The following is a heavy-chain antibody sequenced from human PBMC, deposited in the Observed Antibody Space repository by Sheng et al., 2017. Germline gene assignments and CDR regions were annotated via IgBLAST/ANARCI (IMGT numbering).Heavy chain of an antibody. Sequence: QVQLQQWGAGLLKPSETLSLTCAVYGGSFSGYYWSWIRQPPGKGLEWIGEINHSGSTNYNPSLKSRVTISVDTSKNQFSLKLSSVTAADTAVYYCARRGYYLSRVDYWGQGTLVTVSS. D-gene: IGHD3-22*01. CDR3: ARRGYYLSRVDY. V-gene: IGHV4-34*01. J-gene: IGHJ4*02. CDR1: GGSFSGYY. CDR2: INHSGST.